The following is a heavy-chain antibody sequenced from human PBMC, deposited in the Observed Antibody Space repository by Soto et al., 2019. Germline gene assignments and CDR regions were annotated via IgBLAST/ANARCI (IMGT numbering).Heavy chain of an antibody. CDR1: GYSFSDYA. V-gene: IGHV1-3*01. J-gene: IGHJ5*02. CDR3: ASERPMYP. Sequence: QVQLVQSGAEVKKPGASVKVSCKTSGYSFSDYAMHWLRQAPGQRPEWMGWITGGRGNTKYSQKFQGRVTITRDTSASTAYMELTGLTSADTAVYFGASERPMYPWGQGTLVTVSS. CDR2: ITGGRGNT. D-gene: IGHD2-8*01.